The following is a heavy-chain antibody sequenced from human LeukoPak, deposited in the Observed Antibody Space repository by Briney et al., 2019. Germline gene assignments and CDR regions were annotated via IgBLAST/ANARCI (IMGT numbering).Heavy chain of an antibody. J-gene: IGHJ4*02. V-gene: IGHV1-69*13. CDR2: IIPICGRA. CDR1: GGTFSSYA. Sequence: GASVKVSCKASGGTFSSYAISWVRQGPGQGLEWMGGIIPICGRANYAQKFQGRVTITADESTSTAYMELSSLRSEDTAVYYCARGYYDSSGYCHYWGQGTLVTVSS. D-gene: IGHD3-22*01. CDR3: ARGYYDSSGYCHY.